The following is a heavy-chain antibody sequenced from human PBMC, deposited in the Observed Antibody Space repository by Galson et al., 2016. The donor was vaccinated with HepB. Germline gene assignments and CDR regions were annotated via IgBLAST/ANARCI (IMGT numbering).Heavy chain of an antibody. CDR3: AREGILGATPLKHFFAMDV. V-gene: IGHV3-11*06. CDR2: ISYTGSHT. Sequence: LRLSCAASGFDFSEYYMSWIRQAPGKGPEWVSYISYTGSHTNYIDSVKGRFTITRNNARNLVFLQMNSLRAEDAAVYYCAREGILGATPLKHFFAMDVWGQGTTVTVS. D-gene: IGHD1-26*01. J-gene: IGHJ6*02. CDR1: GFDFSEYY.